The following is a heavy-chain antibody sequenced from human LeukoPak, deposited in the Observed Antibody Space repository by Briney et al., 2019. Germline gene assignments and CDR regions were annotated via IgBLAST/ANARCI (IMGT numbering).Heavy chain of an antibody. J-gene: IGHJ4*02. CDR2: ISSSSSYI. CDR1: GFTFSSYS. D-gene: IGHD1-26*01. CDR3: TRLWGHSYYFDL. V-gene: IGHV3-21*01. Sequence: GGSLRLSCAASGFTFSSYSMKWVRQTPGKGLEWVSFISSSSSYIYYADSVRGRFTISRDNAKNSLYLQMGSLGAEDTAVYYCTRLWGHSYYFDLWGQGTLVTVSS.